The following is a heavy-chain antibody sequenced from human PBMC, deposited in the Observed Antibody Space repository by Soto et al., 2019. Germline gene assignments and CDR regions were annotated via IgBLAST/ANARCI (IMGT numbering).Heavy chain of an antibody. V-gene: IGHV1-3*01. CDR2: INAGNGKT. Sequence: QVQLVQSGAEVKKPGASVKVSCKASGYTFTSYAMHWVRQAPGQRLEWMGWINAGNGKTKYSQKFQGRVTITRDKSASTAFMELSSLRSEDTAVYYCARGPNPYYFDYWGQGPLVTVSS. CDR1: GYTFTSYA. J-gene: IGHJ4*02. CDR3: ARGPNPYYFDY.